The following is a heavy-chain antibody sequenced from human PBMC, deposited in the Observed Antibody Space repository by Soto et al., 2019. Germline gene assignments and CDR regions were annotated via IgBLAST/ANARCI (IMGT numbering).Heavy chain of an antibody. Sequence: ASVKVSCKASGGTFSSYAISWVRQAPGQGLEWMGGIIPIFGTANYAQKFQGRVTITADESTSTAYMELSSLRSEDTAVYYCARPRLRSSGWYYFDYWGPGTLVTVSS. V-gene: IGHV1-69*13. CDR1: GGTFSSYA. J-gene: IGHJ4*02. CDR2: IIPIFGTA. CDR3: ARPRLRSSGWYYFDY. D-gene: IGHD6-19*01.